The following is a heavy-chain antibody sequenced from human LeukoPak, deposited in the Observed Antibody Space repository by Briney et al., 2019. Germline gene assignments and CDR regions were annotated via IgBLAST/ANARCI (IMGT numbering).Heavy chain of an antibody. CDR2: IYYGGTT. D-gene: IGHD6-19*01. CDR1: GGSISSYY. V-gene: IGHV4-59*05. CDR3: ASWIAVAGKGDY. Sequence: PSETLSLTCTVSGGSISSYYWSWIRQPPGKGLEWIGSIYYGGTTYYNPSLKSRVTISADTSKNQFSLEVTSVTAADTAVYYCASWIAVAGKGDYWGQGTLVTVSS. J-gene: IGHJ4*02.